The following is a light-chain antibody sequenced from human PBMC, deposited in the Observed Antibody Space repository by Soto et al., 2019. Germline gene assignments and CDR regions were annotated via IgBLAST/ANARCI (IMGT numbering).Light chain of an antibody. CDR2: GAS. CDR1: QSVSSNH. J-gene: IGKJ4*01. V-gene: IGKV3-20*01. CDR3: QQYVSSPLT. Sequence: EIVLTQSPGTLSLSPGERAALSCRASQSVSSNHLAWYQQRPGQAPRLLIYGASSRATGIPDRFSGSGSGTDFTLTISRREPEDFAVYYCQQYVSSPLTFGGGTKVEIK.